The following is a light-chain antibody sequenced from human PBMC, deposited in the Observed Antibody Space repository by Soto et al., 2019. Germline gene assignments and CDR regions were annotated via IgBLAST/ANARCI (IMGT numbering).Light chain of an antibody. CDR3: QQYNIWPPIT. J-gene: IGKJ5*01. V-gene: IGKV3D-15*01. CDR1: PSGTNY. CDR2: GAF. Sequence: IVFTQSPATLSLSSVKRATLSCTASPSGTNYLAWYQQKPGQAPRLLIYGAFTRATGSPDRFSGSGSGTEFTLTITSLRSEDIALYYCQQYNIWPPITFGQGTRLEIK.